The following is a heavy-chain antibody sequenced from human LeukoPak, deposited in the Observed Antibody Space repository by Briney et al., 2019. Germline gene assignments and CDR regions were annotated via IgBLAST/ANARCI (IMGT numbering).Heavy chain of an antibody. V-gene: IGHV3-43*01. CDR1: GFTFDDYT. CDR2: ISWDGGST. J-gene: IGHJ4*02. Sequence: GGSLRLSCAASGFTFDDYTMHWVSQAPGKGLEWVSLISWDGGSTYYADSVKGRFTISRDNSKSTLFLQMNSLRAEDTAVYYCAKSSYYDSSGYYREYYFDYWGQGTLVTVSS. D-gene: IGHD3-22*01. CDR3: AKSSYYDSSGYYREYYFDY.